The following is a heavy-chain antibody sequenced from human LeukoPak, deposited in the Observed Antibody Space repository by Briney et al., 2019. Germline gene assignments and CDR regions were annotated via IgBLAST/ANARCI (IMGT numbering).Heavy chain of an antibody. J-gene: IGHJ6*02. CDR3: AKVMEASGSYYFYYYGMDV. D-gene: IGHD3-10*01. Sequence: GRSLRLSCAASGFTFSTYGMHWVRQAPGKGLEWVAVMSYDGSNKYYADSVKGRFTISRDNSKNTLYLQMNSLRAEDTAVYYCAKVMEASGSYYFYYYGMDVWGQGTTVTVSS. V-gene: IGHV3-30*18. CDR2: MSYDGSNK. CDR1: GFTFSTYG.